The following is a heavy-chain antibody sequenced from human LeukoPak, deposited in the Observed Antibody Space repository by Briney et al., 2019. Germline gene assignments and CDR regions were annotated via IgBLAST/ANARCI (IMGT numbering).Heavy chain of an antibody. CDR3: ASSITIVRGDDAFDI. J-gene: IGHJ3*02. D-gene: IGHD3-10*01. CDR2: IYCSGST. V-gene: IGHV4-59*01. Sequence: SETLSLTCTVSGGSISSYYWSWIRQPPGKGLEWIGYIYCSGSTNYNPSLKSRVTISVDTSKNQFSLKLSSVTAADTAVYYCASSITIVRGDDAFDIWGQGTMVTVSS. CDR1: GGSISSYY.